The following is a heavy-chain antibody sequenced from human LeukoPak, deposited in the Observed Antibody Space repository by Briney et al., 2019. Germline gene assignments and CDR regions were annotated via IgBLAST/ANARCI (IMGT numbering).Heavy chain of an antibody. J-gene: IGHJ4*02. CDR1: GGSISSSSYY. CDR2: IVYSGST. D-gene: IGHD4-17*01. V-gene: IGHV4-39*01. CDR3: ARQWRTGDYGKGYFDS. Sequence: TSETLSPTCTVSGGSISSSSYYRGWIRQPPGKGLEYIGSIVYSGSTFYNTSLKSRVTISVDTSVNKFSLNLSPVTASDTAVYYCARQWRTGDYGKGYFDSWGQGTLVTVSS.